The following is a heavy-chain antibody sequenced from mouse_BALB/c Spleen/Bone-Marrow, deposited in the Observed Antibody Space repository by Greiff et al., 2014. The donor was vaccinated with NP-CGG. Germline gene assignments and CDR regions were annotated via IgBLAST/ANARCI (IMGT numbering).Heavy chain of an antibody. V-gene: IGHV1-9*01. J-gene: IGHJ3*01. CDR1: GYTFSSYW. CDR3: ARELGLRLAY. Sequence: VQLVESGAELMKPGASVKISCKATGYTFSSYWIEWVKQRPGHGLEWIGEILPGSGSTNYNEKFKGKATFTAVTSSNTAYMQLSSLTSEDSAVYYCARELGLRLAYWGQGTLVTVSA. CDR2: ILPGSGST. D-gene: IGHD3-1*01.